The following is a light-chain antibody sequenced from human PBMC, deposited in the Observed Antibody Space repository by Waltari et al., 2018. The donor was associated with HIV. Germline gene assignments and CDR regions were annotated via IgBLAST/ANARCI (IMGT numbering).Light chain of an antibody. J-gene: IGLJ3*02. CDR1: SSDVGGYNY. CDR2: DVN. CDR3: CSYADNDPWV. Sequence: QSALTQPRSMSGSPGQSVTISCTGTSSDVGGYNYVSWYQQHPGKAPKLMIFDVNKRPAGVPDRFSCSKSGNTASLTISGLQAEDEADYYCCSYADNDPWVFGGGTKLTVL. V-gene: IGLV2-11*01.